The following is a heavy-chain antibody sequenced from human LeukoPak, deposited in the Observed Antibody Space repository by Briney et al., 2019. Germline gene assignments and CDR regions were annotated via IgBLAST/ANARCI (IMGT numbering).Heavy chain of an antibody. CDR2: INHSGST. Sequence: SETLSLTCAVYGGSFSGYYWSWIRQPPGKGLEWIGEINHSGSTNYNPSLKSRVTISVDTSKNQFSLKLSSVTAADTAVYYCALSDSYGYYFDYWGQGTLVTVSS. J-gene: IGHJ4*02. V-gene: IGHV4-34*01. CDR3: ALSDSYGYYFDY. D-gene: IGHD5-18*01. CDR1: GGSFSGYY.